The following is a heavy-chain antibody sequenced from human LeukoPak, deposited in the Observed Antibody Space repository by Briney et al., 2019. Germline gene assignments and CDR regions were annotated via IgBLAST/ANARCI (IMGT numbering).Heavy chain of an antibody. Sequence: PGGSLRLSCAASGFTFSSYAMHWIRQAPGKGLEWVAVISYDGSNKYYADSVKGRFTISRDNSKNTLYLQMNSLRAEDTAVYYCARDNYDFWSGLFGYWGQGTLVTVSS. CDR3: ARDNYDFWSGLFGY. D-gene: IGHD3-3*01. V-gene: IGHV3-30-3*01. CDR2: ISYDGSNK. CDR1: GFTFSSYA. J-gene: IGHJ4*02.